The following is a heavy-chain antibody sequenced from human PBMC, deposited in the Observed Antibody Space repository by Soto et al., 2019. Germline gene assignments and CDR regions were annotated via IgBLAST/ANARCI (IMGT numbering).Heavy chain of an antibody. V-gene: IGHV3-23*01. Sequence: EVQLLESGGTLVQLGGSLRLSCAASGFTFSNYVMSLVRQAPGKGLEWVSAISSSGRQTYYADSVRGRFTILRDNSNNALYLQMSSLRAGDTAVYYCAKDRTTFGVINQYFFDSWGQGTLVAVSS. D-gene: IGHD3-3*01. CDR1: GFTFSNYV. J-gene: IGHJ4*02. CDR3: AKDRTTFGVINQYFFDS. CDR2: ISSSGRQT.